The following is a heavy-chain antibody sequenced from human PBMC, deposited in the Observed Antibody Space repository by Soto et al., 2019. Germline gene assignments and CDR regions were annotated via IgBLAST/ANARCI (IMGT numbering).Heavy chain of an antibody. CDR3: ARNPYNWNPSYYYYGMDV. J-gene: IGHJ6*02. D-gene: IGHD1-20*01. V-gene: IGHV3-33*01. Sequence: ESGGGVVQPGRSLRLSCAASGFTFSSYGMHWVRQAPGKGLEWVAVIWYDGSNKYYADSVKGRFTISRDNSKNTLYLQMNSLRAEDTAVYYCARNPYNWNPSYYYYGMDVWGQGTTVTVSS. CDR1: GFTFSSYG. CDR2: IWYDGSNK.